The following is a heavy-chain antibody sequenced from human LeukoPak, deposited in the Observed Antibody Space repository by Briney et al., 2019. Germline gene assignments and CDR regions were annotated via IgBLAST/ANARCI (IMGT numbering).Heavy chain of an antibody. CDR3: ARGRHYDYVWGSYRFDY. J-gene: IGHJ4*02. V-gene: IGHV4-34*01. CDR2: ISHSGST. D-gene: IGHD3-16*02. CDR1: GGSFSGYY. Sequence: SETLSLTCAVYGGSFSGYYWSWIRQPPGKGLEWIGEISHSGSTNYNPSLKSRVTISVDTSKNQFSLKLSSVTAADTAVYYCARGRHYDYVWGSYRFDYWGQGTLVTVSS.